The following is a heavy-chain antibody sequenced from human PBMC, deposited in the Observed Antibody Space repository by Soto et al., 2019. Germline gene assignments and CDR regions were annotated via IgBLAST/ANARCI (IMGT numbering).Heavy chain of an antibody. V-gene: IGHV3-72*01. J-gene: IGHJ6*02. CDR1: GFTLSDHY. CDR2: TRKKANYYST. D-gene: IGHD7-27*01. CDR3: SRGAGEQQNLGGYYYGLDV. Sequence: GGPLSLSCAASGFTLSDHYMDWVRQAPGKGLEWVGRTRKKANYYSTEYAASVKGRFTISRDDAENSLYLQMSSLKTDDTPVYYCSRGAGEQQNLGGYYYGLDVRCLGTTLTVS.